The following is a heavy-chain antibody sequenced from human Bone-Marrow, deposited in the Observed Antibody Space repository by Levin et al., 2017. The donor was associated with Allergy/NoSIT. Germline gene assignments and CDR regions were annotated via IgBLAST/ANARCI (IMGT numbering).Heavy chain of an antibody. CDR2: VYPPDSDT. D-gene: IGHD3-22*01. J-gene: IGHJ4*02. CDR3: VRDTGSSSRYYEFDY. Sequence: GESLKISCKGSGYSFTTYWIGWVRQMPGKGLEWMGVVYPPDSDTRYSPSFQGQVTISADKSLSTAYLQWSSLKASDTAMYYCVRDTGSSSRYYEFDYWGQGTLVTVSS. CDR1: GYSFTTYW. V-gene: IGHV5-51*01.